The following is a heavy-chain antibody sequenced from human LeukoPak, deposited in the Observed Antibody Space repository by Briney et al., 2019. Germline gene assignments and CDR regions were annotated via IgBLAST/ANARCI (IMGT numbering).Heavy chain of an antibody. CDR3: VRANYFDY. CDR1: GGSISSYY. Sequence: SETLSLTCTVSGGSISSYYWSWIRQPPGKGLEWIGDIYYSGSTNYNPPLKSRVTISVDTSTNQFSLKLTSVTAADTAVYYCVRANYFDYWGQGTLVTVSS. V-gene: IGHV4-59*01. J-gene: IGHJ4*02. CDR2: IYYSGST.